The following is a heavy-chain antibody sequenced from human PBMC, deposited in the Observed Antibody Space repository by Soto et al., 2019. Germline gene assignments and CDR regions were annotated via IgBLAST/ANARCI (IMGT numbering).Heavy chain of an antibody. Sequence: PSETLSLTCTVSGGSISSYYWSWIRQPPGKGLEWIGYIYYSGSTNYNPSLKSRVTISVDTSKNQFSLKLSSVTAADTAVYYCARGRGSQLWAYYYYGMDVWGQGTTVTVPS. V-gene: IGHV4-59*01. J-gene: IGHJ6*02. CDR1: GGSISSYY. D-gene: IGHD5-18*01. CDR2: IYYSGST. CDR3: ARGRGSQLWAYYYYGMDV.